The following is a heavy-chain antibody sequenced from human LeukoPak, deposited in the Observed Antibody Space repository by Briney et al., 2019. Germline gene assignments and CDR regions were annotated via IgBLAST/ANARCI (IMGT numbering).Heavy chain of an antibody. D-gene: IGHD3-22*01. V-gene: IGHV3-23*01. J-gene: IGHJ4*02. CDR1: GFTFTNYG. CDR2: ISGGGGST. Sequence: AGGSLRLSCAASGFTFTNYGMHWVRQAPGKGLEWVSVISGGGGSTYYADSVKGRFTISRDNSKNTLYLQMNSLRVEDTAVYYCAKALSGYYRFDYWGQGTLVTVSS. CDR3: AKALSGYYRFDY.